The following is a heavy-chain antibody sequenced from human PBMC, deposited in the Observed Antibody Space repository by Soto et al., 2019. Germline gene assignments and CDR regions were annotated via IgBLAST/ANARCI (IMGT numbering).Heavy chain of an antibody. J-gene: IGHJ6*02. Sequence: QVPLVQSGAEVKKPGASVKVSCKASGYTFTSYGISWVRQAPGQGLEWMGWISAYNGNTNYAQKLQGRVTMTTDTSTSTAYMELRSLRSDDTAVYYCARVRRVWGIVVSNGMDVWGQGTTVTVSS. CDR1: GYTFTSYG. CDR2: ISAYNGNT. V-gene: IGHV1-18*01. D-gene: IGHD2-15*01. CDR3: ARVRRVWGIVVSNGMDV.